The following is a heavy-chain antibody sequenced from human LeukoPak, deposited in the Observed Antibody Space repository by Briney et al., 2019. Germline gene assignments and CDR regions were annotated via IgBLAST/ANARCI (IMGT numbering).Heavy chain of an antibody. D-gene: IGHD6-13*01. CDR3: AKAKGPYSSSWYWAY. CDR1: GFTFSSYA. Sequence: PGGSLRLSCAASGFTFSSYAMSWVRQAPGKGLEWVSAISGSGGSTYYADSVKGRFTISRDNSKNTLYLQMNSLRAEDTAVYYCAKAKGPYSSSWYWAYWGQGTLVTVSS. J-gene: IGHJ4*02. CDR2: ISGSGGST. V-gene: IGHV3-23*01.